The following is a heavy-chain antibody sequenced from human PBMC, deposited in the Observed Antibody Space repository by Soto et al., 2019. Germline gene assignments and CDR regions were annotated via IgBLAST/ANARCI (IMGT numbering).Heavy chain of an antibody. Sequence: PSETLSLTCAISGDSVSSNSAAWNWIRQSPSRGLEWLGRTYYRSKWYNDYAVSVKSRITINPDTSKNQFSLQLNSVTPEDTAVYYCARNGIQLWPPYYYYGMDVWGQGTTVTVSS. CDR2: TYYRSKWYN. CDR3: ARNGIQLWPPYYYYGMDV. V-gene: IGHV6-1*01. D-gene: IGHD5-18*01. CDR1: GDSVSSNSAA. J-gene: IGHJ6*02.